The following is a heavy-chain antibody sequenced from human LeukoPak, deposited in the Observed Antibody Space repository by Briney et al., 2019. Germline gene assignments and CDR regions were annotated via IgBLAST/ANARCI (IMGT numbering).Heavy chain of an antibody. V-gene: IGHV3-33*06. J-gene: IGHJ6*03. CDR2: IWYDGTNE. Sequence: PGGSLRLSCAASGFTFDDYAMHWVRQAPGKGLEWVAVIWYDGTNEYYADSVKGRFTISRDNSKNTLYLQMNSLRAEDTAVYYCAKDPGYCSSTNCYGYYYYMDVWGQGTTVTVSS. CDR1: GFTFDDYA. CDR3: AKDPGYCSSTNCYGYYYYMDV. D-gene: IGHD2-2*01.